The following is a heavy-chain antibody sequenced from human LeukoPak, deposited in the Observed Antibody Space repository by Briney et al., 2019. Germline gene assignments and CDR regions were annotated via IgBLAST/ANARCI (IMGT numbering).Heavy chain of an antibody. J-gene: IGHJ3*02. CDR3: ARDPQYDYWSGSAFDI. V-gene: IGHV3-66*02. D-gene: IGHD3-3*01. Sequence: GGSLRLSCAASGFTFSSNYMSWVRQAPGKGLEWVSVIYSGGSTYYSDSVKGRFTISRENYKKTLYLQMNSLRAEETAVYYCARDPQYDYWSGSAFDIWGQGTMVTVSS. CDR2: IYSGGST. CDR1: GFTFSSNY.